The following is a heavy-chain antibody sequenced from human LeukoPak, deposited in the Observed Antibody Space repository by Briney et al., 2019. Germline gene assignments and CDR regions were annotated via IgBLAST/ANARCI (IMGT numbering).Heavy chain of an antibody. D-gene: IGHD3-10*01. J-gene: IGHJ6*02. Sequence: GGSLRLSCAASGVTFSSYAMHWVRQAPGKGLEWVAVISYDGSNKYYADSVKGRFTISRDNSKNTLYLQMNSLRAEDTAVYYCARDLGVHYYYYYGMDVWGQGTTVTVSS. CDR3: ARDLGVHYYYYYGMDV. CDR1: GVTFSSYA. CDR2: ISYDGSNK. V-gene: IGHV3-30-3*01.